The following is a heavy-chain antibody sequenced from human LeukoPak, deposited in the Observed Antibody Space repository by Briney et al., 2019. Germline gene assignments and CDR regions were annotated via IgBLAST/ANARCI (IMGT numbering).Heavy chain of an antibody. CDR3: AKRGVVIRVILVGFHKEAYYFDS. D-gene: IGHD2-21*01. CDR2: ISGSGDST. Sequence: GGSLRLSCAVSGITLSNYGMSWVRQAPGEGLEWVAGISGSGDSTNYADSVKGRFTVSRDKPKNTLDLKLNSLRAEDTAVFFCAKRGVVIRVILVGFHKEAYYFDSWGQGALVTVSS. CDR1: GITLSNYG. J-gene: IGHJ4*02. V-gene: IGHV3-23*01.